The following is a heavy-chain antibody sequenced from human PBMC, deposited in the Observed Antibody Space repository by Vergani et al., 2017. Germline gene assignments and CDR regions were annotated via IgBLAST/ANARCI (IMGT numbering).Heavy chain of an antibody. J-gene: IGHJ4*02. CDR2: LSPYNHKT. D-gene: IGHD5-24*01. CDR3: ARSQMATNDFDL. Sequence: QAQLGQSDSEVTKPGDSVKLSCKTSGYTFVNYPINWVRQAPGQGLEWMGWLSPYNHKTLYSQKVEGRVTMTSDTSSSTVFLELRRLTSDDTAIYYCARSQMATNDFDLWGRGTLVTVSS. CDR1: GYTFVNYP. V-gene: IGHV1-18*04.